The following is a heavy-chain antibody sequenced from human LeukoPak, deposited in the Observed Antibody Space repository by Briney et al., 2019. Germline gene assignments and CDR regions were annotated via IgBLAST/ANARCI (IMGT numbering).Heavy chain of an antibody. V-gene: IGHV4-4*07. D-gene: IGHD5-12*01. CDR2: IYTSGST. Sequence: PSEXLSLTCTVSGGSISSYYWSWLRQPAGKGLEWIGRIYTSGSTNYNPSLKSRVTMSVDTSKNQFSLKLSSVTAADTAVYYCARGETLSGYDFLDYWGQGTLVTASS. CDR1: GGSISSYY. CDR3: ARGETLSGYDFLDY. J-gene: IGHJ4*02.